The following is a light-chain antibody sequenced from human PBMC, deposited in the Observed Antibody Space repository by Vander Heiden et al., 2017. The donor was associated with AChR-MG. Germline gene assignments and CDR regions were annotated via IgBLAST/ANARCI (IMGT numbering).Light chain of an antibody. CDR2: GAS. CDR1: QSVSSSY. Sequence: IVLTQSPGTLSLSPGERATLSCRASQSVSSSYLAWYQQKPGQAPRLLIYGASSGSGTDYTLTISRLEPEDFAVYYCQQYGSSPLTFGQGTKVEIK. V-gene: IGKV3-20*01. CDR3: QQYGSSPLT. J-gene: IGKJ1*01.